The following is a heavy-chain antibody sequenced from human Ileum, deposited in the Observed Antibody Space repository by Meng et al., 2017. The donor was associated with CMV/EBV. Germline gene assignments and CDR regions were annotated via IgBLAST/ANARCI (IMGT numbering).Heavy chain of an antibody. Sequence: QVQLVQAGAEVKEPGASVKVSCKAFGYSFTNYAMHWVRQAPGQRLEWMGWINAVNGNTKYSQKFQGRATINRDTSASTAYMELSSLRSEDTAVYYCARIGYGAHFDYWGQGTLVTVSS. CDR3: ARIGYGAHFDY. D-gene: IGHD4-17*01. J-gene: IGHJ4*02. CDR1: GYSFTNYA. CDR2: INAVNGNT. V-gene: IGHV1-3*01.